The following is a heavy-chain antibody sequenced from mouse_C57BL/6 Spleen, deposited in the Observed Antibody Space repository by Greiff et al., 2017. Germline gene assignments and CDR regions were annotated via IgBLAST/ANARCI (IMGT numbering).Heavy chain of an antibody. CDR2: ISDGGSYT. Sequence: EVKLQESGGGLVKPGGSLKLSCAASGFTFSSYAMSWVRQTPEKRLEWVATISDGGSYTYYPDNVKGRFTISRDNAKNNLYLQMSHLKSEDTAMCYCAREEGNYAMDYWGQGTSVTVSS. V-gene: IGHV5-4*01. CDR1: GFTFSSYA. CDR3: AREEGNYAMDY. J-gene: IGHJ4*01.